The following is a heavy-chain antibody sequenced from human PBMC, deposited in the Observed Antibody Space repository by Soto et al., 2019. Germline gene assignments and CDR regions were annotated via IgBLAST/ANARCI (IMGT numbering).Heavy chain of an antibody. Sequence: SVKVSCKASGYTFTGYYMHWVRQAPGQGLEWMGWINPNSGGTNYAQKFQGWVTMTRDTSISTAYMELSRLRSDDTAVYYCATGPPVRLGELSSYYYYYGMDVWGQGTTVTVS. D-gene: IGHD3-16*02. J-gene: IGHJ6*02. CDR1: GYTFTGYY. CDR3: ATGPPVRLGELSSYYYYYGMDV. V-gene: IGHV1-2*04. CDR2: INPNSGGT.